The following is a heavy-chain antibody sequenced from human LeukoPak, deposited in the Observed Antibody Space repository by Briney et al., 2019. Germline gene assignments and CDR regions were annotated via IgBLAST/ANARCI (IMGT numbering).Heavy chain of an antibody. CDR2: ISSSGSTI. CDR3: ARARDGYNLDWFDP. J-gene: IGHJ5*02. V-gene: IGHV3-11*01. Sequence: KTGGSLRLSCAASGFTFSDYYMSWIRQAPGKGLEWVSYISSSGSTIYYADSVKGRFTISRDNAKNSLYLQMNSLRAEDTAVYYCARARDGYNLDWFDPWGQGTLVTVSS. D-gene: IGHD5-24*01. CDR1: GFTFSDYY.